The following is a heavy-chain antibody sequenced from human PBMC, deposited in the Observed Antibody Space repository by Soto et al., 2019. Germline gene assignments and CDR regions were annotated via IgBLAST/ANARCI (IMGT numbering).Heavy chain of an antibody. D-gene: IGHD2-21*02. CDR3: ARGGHVVVVTAALDY. Sequence: QVQLMQSGAEVKKPGASVKVSCKASGDTFTDYYIHWVRQAPGQGLEWMGTVNPSGGHTTYAQHFLGRVNMTRDTSTSTLYMELTSLTSDDTAIYYCARGGHVVVVTAALDYWRQGTLVTVSS. V-gene: IGHV1-46*01. CDR1: GDTFTDYY. J-gene: IGHJ4*02. CDR2: VNPSGGHT.